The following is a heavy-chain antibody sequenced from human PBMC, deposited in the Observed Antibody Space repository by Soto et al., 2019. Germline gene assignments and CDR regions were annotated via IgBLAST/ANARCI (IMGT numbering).Heavy chain of an antibody. V-gene: IGHV4-59*01. CDR1: GGSISSYY. D-gene: IGHD4-17*01. J-gene: IGHJ4*02. CDR3: ARDYGKFDY. CDR2: IYHSGST. Sequence: QVQLQESGPGLVKPSETLSLTCTVSGGSISSYYWSWIRQPPGKGLEWIGYIYHSGSTNYNPSLKSRVTISVDTSKNQFSLKLSSVTAADTAVYYCARDYGKFDYWGQGTLVTVSS.